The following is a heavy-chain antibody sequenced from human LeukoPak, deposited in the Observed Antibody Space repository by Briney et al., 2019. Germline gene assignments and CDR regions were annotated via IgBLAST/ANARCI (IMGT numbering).Heavy chain of an antibody. CDR2: INWNGGST. V-gene: IGHV3-20*04. CDR1: GFTFDDYG. Sequence: SGGSLRLSCAASGFTFDDYGMSWVRQAPGKGLEWVSGINWNGGSTGYADSVKGRFTISRDNAKNSLYLQMNSLRAEDTALYYCARDLDYYDSPHFDYWGQGTLVTVSS. CDR3: ARDLDYYDSPHFDY. D-gene: IGHD3-22*01. J-gene: IGHJ4*02.